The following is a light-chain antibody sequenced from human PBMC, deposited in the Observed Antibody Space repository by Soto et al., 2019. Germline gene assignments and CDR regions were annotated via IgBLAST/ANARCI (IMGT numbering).Light chain of an antibody. CDR3: HQYGRSPICT. Sequence: EMVMTQSPATLSVSPGERATLSCRASQSVSSNLAWYQQKPGQAPRLLIYGASSRATGIPDRFSGSGSGTDFTLTISRLELEDFAVYYCHQYGRSPICTLGHGTKVDI. J-gene: IGKJ3*01. CDR2: GAS. CDR1: QSVSSN. V-gene: IGKV3-20*01.